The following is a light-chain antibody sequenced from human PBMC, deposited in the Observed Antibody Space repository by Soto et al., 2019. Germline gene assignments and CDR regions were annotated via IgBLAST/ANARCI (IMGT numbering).Light chain of an antibody. CDR1: SSNIGSAY. Sequence: QSVLTQPPSASGTPGQTVTISCSGSSSNIGSAYIYWYQHLPGTAPKLLIYRNNQRPSGVPDRFSASKSGTSASLAISGLQSEDEADYYCAAWDDSLNGWVFGGGTKLTVL. V-gene: IGLV1-47*01. CDR3: AAWDDSLNGWV. J-gene: IGLJ3*02. CDR2: RNN.